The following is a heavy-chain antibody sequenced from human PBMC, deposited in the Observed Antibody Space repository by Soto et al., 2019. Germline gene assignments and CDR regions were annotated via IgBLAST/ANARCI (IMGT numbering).Heavy chain of an antibody. CDR2: ISAYNGNT. Sequence: ASVKVSCKAAGYTFTSYGISWVRQAPGQGLEWMGWISAYNGNTNYAQKLQGRVTMTTDTSTSTAYMELRSLRSDDTAVYYCARDEGKMELRGFSDFCSQGTLVTVSA. D-gene: IGHD1-7*01. CDR3: ARDEGKMELRGFSDF. J-gene: IGHJ4*02. V-gene: IGHV1-18*01. CDR1: GYTFTSYG.